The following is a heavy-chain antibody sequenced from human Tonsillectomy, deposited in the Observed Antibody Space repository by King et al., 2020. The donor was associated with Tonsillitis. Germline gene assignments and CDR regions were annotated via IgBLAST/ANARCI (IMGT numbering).Heavy chain of an antibody. CDR1: GASISSFF. Sequence: QVQLQESGPGLVKPSETLSLTCTVSGASISSFFWSWIRQPPGKGLEWIGYVYYTGVTQYSPSLKSRVTMSVDTSKKQFSLRLTSVTAADTAVYYCARSPLDGDYYFDFWGQGSLVTVSS. J-gene: IGHJ4*02. D-gene: IGHD4-17*01. V-gene: IGHV4-59*01. CDR2: VYYTGVT. CDR3: ARSPLDGDYYFDF.